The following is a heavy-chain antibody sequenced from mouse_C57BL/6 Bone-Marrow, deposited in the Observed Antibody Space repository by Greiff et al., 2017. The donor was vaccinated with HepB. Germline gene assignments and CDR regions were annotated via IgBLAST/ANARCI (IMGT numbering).Heavy chain of an antibody. Sequence: QVQLQQSGAELARPGASVKLSCKASGYTFTSYGISWVKQRTGQGLEWIGEIYPRSGNTYYNEKFKGKATLTADKSSSTAYMELRSLTSEDSAVYFCARGGYGSSYWYFDVWGTGTTVTVSS. CDR3: ARGGYGSSYWYFDV. D-gene: IGHD1-1*01. CDR1: GYTFTSYG. J-gene: IGHJ1*03. CDR2: IYPRSGNT. V-gene: IGHV1-81*01.